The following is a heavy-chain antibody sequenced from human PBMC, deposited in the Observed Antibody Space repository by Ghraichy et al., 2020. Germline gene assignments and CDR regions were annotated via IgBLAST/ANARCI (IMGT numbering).Heavy chain of an antibody. CDR1: GFPVSSDY. J-gene: IGHJ4*02. CDR3: ARSPRSGWFARSPFDS. V-gene: IGHV3-66*01. D-gene: IGHD6-19*01. CDR2: IYSGGKT. Sequence: GGSLRLSCAASGFPVSSDYMSWVRQAPGRGLECVSVIYSGGKTYYSDSVQGRFTISRDISKNTLYLQMTSLRAEDTAVYYCARSPRSGWFARSPFDSWGQGTLVTVSS.